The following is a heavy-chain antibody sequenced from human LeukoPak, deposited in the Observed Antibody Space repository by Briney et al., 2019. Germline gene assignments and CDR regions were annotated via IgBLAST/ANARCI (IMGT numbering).Heavy chain of an antibody. Sequence: PSETLSLTCSVSSGSITSANHYWSWIRQSPGKGLEWIGYISYSGSTYYNPSLKSRLTISLDTSKNQFSLKLTSVTAADTAVYYCGSGWSEFYFDYGGQGTLITVSS. CDR3: GSGWSEFYFDY. D-gene: IGHD6-19*01. V-gene: IGHV4-30-4*08. CDR2: ISYSGST. J-gene: IGHJ4*02. CDR1: SGSITSANHY.